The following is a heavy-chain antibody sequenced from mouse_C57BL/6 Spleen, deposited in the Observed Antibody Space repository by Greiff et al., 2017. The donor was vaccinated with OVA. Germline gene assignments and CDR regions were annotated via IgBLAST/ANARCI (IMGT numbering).Heavy chain of an antibody. V-gene: IGHV3-6*01. Sequence: ESGPGLVKPSQSLSLTCSVTGYSITSGYYWNWIRQFPGNKLEWMGYISYDGSNNYNPSLNNRISITRDTSKNQFFLKLNSVTTEDTATYYCAREDWAYYFDYWGQGTTLTVSS. D-gene: IGHD4-1*01. J-gene: IGHJ2*01. CDR1: GYSITSGYY. CDR2: ISYDGSN. CDR3: AREDWAYYFDY.